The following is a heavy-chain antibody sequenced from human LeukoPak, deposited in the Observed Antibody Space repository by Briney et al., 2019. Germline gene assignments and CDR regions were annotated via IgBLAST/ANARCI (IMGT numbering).Heavy chain of an antibody. CDR1: GGSFSGYY. Sequence: SETLSLTCAVYGGSFSGYYWSWIRQPPGKGLEWIGEINHSGSTNYNPSLKSRVTISVDTSKNQFPLKLSSVTAADTAVYYCARRFGFGELSGWFDPWGQGTLVTVSS. CDR3: ARRFGFGELSGWFDP. J-gene: IGHJ5*02. CDR2: INHSGST. V-gene: IGHV4-34*01. D-gene: IGHD3-10*01.